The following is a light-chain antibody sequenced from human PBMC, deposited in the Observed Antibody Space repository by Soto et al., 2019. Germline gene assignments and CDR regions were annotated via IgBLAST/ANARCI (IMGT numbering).Light chain of an antibody. CDR3: QQYNNWPQT. CDR1: QSVSSY. V-gene: IGKV3-15*01. CDR2: DAS. Sequence: EIVLTQSPASLSWSPVEVATGSFMASQSVSSYLAWYQQKPGQAPRLLIYDASTRATGIPARFSGSGSGTEFTLTISSLQPEDFAVYYCQQYNNWPQTFGQGTKVDIK. J-gene: IGKJ1*01.